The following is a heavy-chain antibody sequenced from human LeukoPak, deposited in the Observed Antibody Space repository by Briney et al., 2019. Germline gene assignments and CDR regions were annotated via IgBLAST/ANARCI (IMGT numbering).Heavy chain of an antibody. D-gene: IGHD4-11*01. Sequence: GGSLRLSCAASGFTFSNAWMSWVRQASGKGLEWVGRIRSKANSYATAYAASVKGRFTISRDDSKNTAYLQMNSLKTEDTAVYYCTRPGSIDYWGQGTLVTVSS. J-gene: IGHJ4*02. V-gene: IGHV3-73*01. CDR1: GFTFSNAW. CDR2: IRSKANSYAT. CDR3: TRPGSIDY.